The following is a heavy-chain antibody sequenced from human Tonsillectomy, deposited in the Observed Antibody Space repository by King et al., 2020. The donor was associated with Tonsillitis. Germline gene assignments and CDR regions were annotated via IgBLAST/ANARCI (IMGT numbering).Heavy chain of an antibody. J-gene: IGHJ4*02. Sequence: VQLVESGGGLVQPGGSLRLSCAASGFTFSSYAMSWVRQAPGKGLEWVSAISGSGGSTYYADSVKGRFTISRDNSKNTLYLQMNSLRAEDTAVYYCAKAPSFFITGTTSTLYFDYWGQGTLVTVSS. CDR3: AKAPSFFITGTTSTLYFDY. CDR2: ISGSGGST. D-gene: IGHD1-7*01. CDR1: GFTFSSYA. V-gene: IGHV3-23*04.